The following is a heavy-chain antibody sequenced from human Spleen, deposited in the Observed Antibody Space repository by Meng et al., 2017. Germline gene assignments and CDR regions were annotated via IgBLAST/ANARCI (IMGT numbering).Heavy chain of an antibody. CDR3: AGDLGGIFAY. Sequence: GGSLRLSCVASGFTFSSYWMHWVRQDPGKGLVWVSRINTDGSTTSYADSVKGRFTISRDNAKNTLYLQMDSQRAEDTAVYYCAGDLGGIFAYWGQGALVTVSS. J-gene: IGHJ4*02. CDR1: GFTFSSYW. CDR2: INTDGSTT. V-gene: IGHV3-74*01. D-gene: IGHD6-13*01.